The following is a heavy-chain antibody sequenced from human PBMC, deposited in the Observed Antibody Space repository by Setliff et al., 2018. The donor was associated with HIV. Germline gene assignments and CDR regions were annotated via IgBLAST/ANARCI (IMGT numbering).Heavy chain of an antibody. CDR1: GFTFSYYG. V-gene: IGHV3-33*01. D-gene: IGHD1-26*01. CDR3: ARDDDATSHYSRFDY. J-gene: IGHJ4*02. Sequence: GGSLRLSCAASGFTFSYYGMHWVRQAPGKGLEWVAVTWSDGNKRYYADSVKGRFTISRDNSKNTVFLQMDSLRAEDTAVYYCARDDDATSHYSRFDYWGQGTPVTVSS. CDR2: TWSDGNKR.